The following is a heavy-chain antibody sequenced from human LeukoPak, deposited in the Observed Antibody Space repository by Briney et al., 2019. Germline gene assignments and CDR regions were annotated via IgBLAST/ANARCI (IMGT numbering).Heavy chain of an antibody. CDR2: IIPIFGTA. D-gene: IGHD2-2*01. V-gene: IGHV1-69*13. CDR3: ARGDRRDIVVDILTDHYGMDV. CDR1: GGTFSPYA. J-gene: IGHJ6*04. Sequence: SVRVSCKASGGTFSPYAISWVGQAPGRGLEWMGGIIPIFGTANYPQKFQGRVTITADEYTSTAYMELSSLRSEDTAVYCCARGDRRDIVVDILTDHYGMDVWGKGPTVTVS.